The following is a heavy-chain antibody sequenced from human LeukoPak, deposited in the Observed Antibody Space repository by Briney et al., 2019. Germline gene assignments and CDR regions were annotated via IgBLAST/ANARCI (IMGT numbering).Heavy chain of an antibody. V-gene: IGHV1-18*01. Sequence: ASVKVSCKASGYTFTSYGISWVRQAPGQGLEWMGWISAYNGNTNYAQKLQGRVTMTADTSTSTAYMELRSLRSDDTAVYYCARDEDWNCGNFNWFDPWGQGTLVTVSS. CDR1: GYTFTSYG. CDR3: ARDEDWNCGNFNWFDP. J-gene: IGHJ5*02. D-gene: IGHD1-7*01. CDR2: ISAYNGNT.